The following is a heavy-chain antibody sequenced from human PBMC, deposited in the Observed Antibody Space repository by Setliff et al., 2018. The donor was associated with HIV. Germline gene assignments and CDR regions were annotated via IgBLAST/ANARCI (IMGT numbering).Heavy chain of an antibody. Sequence: PSETLSLTCTVSGGSISSGDYYWSWTRQPPGKGLEWIGSIYHSGKTYSNPSLKSRVTVSVDTSMNQFSLKLSSVTAADTAVYYCARRSGWSLDYWGQGTLVTDSS. CDR1: GGSISSGDYY. CDR3: ARRSGWSLDY. J-gene: IGHJ4*02. CDR2: IYHSGKT. D-gene: IGHD6-19*01. V-gene: IGHV4-39*07.